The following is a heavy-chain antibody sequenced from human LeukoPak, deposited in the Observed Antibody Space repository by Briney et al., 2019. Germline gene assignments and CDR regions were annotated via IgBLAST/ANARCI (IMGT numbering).Heavy chain of an antibody. D-gene: IGHD1-26*01. V-gene: IGHV4-59*01. Sequence: SSETLSLTCTVSGDSISSYYWSWIRQPPGKGLEWIGYIYYSGSTNYNPSLRSRVTISVDTSKNQFSLKLTSVTAADTAVYYCARDPSGSYYAGSYNYYYGMDVWGQGTTVTVSS. CDR2: IYYSGST. CDR3: ARDPSGSYYAGSYNYYYGMDV. CDR1: GDSISSYY. J-gene: IGHJ6*02.